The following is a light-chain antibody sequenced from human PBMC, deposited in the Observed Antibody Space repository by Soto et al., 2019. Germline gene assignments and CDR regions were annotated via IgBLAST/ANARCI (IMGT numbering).Light chain of an antibody. CDR1: SSDVGGYNY. Sequence: QSVLTQPASVSGSPGQSITISCTGTSSDVGGYNYVSWYQLHPGKAPEVLIYEVTRRPSGVSNRFSGSKSGNTASLTISGLQAEDETDYYCSSYSSSSTNYVFGTGTKVTVL. V-gene: IGLV2-14*01. CDR3: SSYSSSSTNYV. CDR2: EVT. J-gene: IGLJ1*01.